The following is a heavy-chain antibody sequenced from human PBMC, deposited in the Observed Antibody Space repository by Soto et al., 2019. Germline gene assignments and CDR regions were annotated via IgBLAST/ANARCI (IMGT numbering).Heavy chain of an antibody. Sequence: EVQLVESGGGLVQPGGSLRLSCAAFGFTVSSKYMNWVRQAPGKGLEWVPVIYSGGKTYYSDSVKGRFTISRDNSKNTVYLQMNSLRAEDTALYYCAIDQTYSGLPDYWGQGTLVTVSS. CDR3: AIDQTYSGLPDY. J-gene: IGHJ4*02. D-gene: IGHD6-19*01. CDR2: IYSGGKT. CDR1: GFTVSSKY. V-gene: IGHV3-66*01.